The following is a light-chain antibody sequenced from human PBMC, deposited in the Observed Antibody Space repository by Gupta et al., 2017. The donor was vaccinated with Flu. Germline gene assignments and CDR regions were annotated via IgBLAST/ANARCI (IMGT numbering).Light chain of an antibody. V-gene: IGKV1-5*03. J-gene: IGKJ2*01. CDR1: QDINTY. CDR3: QHWNSYSYF. CDR2: EAS. Sequence: DIQMTQSPSTLSASVGDRVTITCRASQDINTYLAWHQQRPGQAPKLLIYEASRVESGVPSRFSGSGSGTEFTLTISILHPDDFATYYCQHWNSYSYFFGQGTKLEIK.